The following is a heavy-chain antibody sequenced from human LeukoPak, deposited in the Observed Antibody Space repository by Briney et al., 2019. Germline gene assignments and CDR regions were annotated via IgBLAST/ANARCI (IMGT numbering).Heavy chain of an antibody. D-gene: IGHD6-6*01. CDR3: ARGRLYTIAARSYYFDY. J-gene: IGHJ4*02. CDR2: INHSGST. CDR1: GGSFSGYY. Sequence: SETLSLTCAVYGGSFSGYYWSWLRQPPGKGLEWIGEINHSGSTNYNPSLKSRVTISVDTSKNQFSLKLSSVTAADAAVYYCARGRLYTIAARSYYFDYWGQGTLVTVSS. V-gene: IGHV4-34*01.